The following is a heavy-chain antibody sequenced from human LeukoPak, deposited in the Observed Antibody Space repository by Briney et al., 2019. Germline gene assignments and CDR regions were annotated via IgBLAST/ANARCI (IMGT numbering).Heavy chain of an antibody. D-gene: IGHD2-2*01. J-gene: IGHJ4*02. V-gene: IGHV3-30*18. CDR1: GFTFSSYG. CDR3: AKGLGYCSVTSCLPNAY. CDR2: ISYDGSNK. Sequence: GGSLRLSCAASGFTFSSYGMHWVRQAPGKGLEWVAVISYDGSNKYYADSVKGRFTISRDNSKNTLYLQMNSLRAEDTAVYYCAKGLGYCSVTSCLPNAYGGQGTLVTVSS.